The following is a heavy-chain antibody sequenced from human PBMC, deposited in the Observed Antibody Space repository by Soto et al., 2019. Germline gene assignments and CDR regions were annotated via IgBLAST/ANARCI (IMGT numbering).Heavy chain of an antibody. CDR3: ASSYGSGYRAFDY. CDR1: GDTFTFYS. CDR2: INPILSMS. Sequence: QVQLVQSGAEVKKPGSSVRVSCKASGDTFTFYSINWVRQAPGLGLEWMGRINPILSMSNYAQRFQGRVTLTSDXXTSTAYMERSSLRSEDTAMYYCASSYGSGYRAFDYWGQGALVTVSS. V-gene: IGHV1-69*02. J-gene: IGHJ4*02. D-gene: IGHD3-10*01.